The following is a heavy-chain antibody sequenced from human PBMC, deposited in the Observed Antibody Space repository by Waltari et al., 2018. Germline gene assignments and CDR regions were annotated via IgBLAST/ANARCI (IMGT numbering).Heavy chain of an antibody. CDR3: ARVAYDSWNFDF. V-gene: IGHV3-7*01. CDR1: GFTFKTYW. D-gene: IGHD3-22*01. J-gene: IGHJ3*01. Sequence: EVKLVESGGGLVQPGESLRLFCAASGFTFKTYWMTWVRQAPGKGLEWVANINQGGSAIFYVDSVKGRFTISRDDAKNSLYLQMNSLRAEDMAVYYCARVAYDSWNFDFWGQGTMVTVSS. CDR2: INQGGSAI.